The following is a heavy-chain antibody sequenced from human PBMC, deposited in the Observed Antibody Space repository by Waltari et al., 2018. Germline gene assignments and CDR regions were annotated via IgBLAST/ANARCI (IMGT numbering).Heavy chain of an antibody. V-gene: IGHV3-7*01. CDR3: VTFRWLGF. J-gene: IGHJ4*02. CDR2: IRYDGREK. D-gene: IGHD3-10*01. Sequence: EVQVVESGGGLVPPGGSLRLSCDVSGLTFSNCWMSWVRQVPGKGLEWVANIRYDGREKNYVDSVKGRFTISRDNTKNSHYLQLNSLRADDAAVYYCVTFRWLGFWGQGTLVTVSS. CDR1: GLTFSNCW.